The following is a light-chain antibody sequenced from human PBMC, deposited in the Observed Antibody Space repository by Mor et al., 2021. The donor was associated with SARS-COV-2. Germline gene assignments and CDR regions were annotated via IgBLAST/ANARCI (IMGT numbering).Light chain of an antibody. Sequence: LRIYEGSKRPSGVSNRFSGSKSGNTASLTISGLQAEDEADDYCCSYAGTYVIFGGGTKLTVL. J-gene: IGLJ2*01. CDR3: CSYAGTYVI. V-gene: IGLV2-23*01. CDR2: EGS.